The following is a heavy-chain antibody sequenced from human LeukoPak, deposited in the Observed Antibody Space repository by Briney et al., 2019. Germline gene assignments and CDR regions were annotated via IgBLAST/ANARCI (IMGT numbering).Heavy chain of an antibody. CDR1: GGSISSSSYY. CDR3: ARHLPEGNFFDY. Sequence: SETLSLTCTVSGGSISSSSYYWGWVRQPPGKGLEWIGSIYYSGSTYYHPSLKSRVTISVDTSKNQFSLKLSSVTAADTAVYYCARHLPEGNFFDYWGQGTLVTVSS. D-gene: IGHD1-7*01. V-gene: IGHV4-39*01. J-gene: IGHJ4*02. CDR2: IYYSGST.